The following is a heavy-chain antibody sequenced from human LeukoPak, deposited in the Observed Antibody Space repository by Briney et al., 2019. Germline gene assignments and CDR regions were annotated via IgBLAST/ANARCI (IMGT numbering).Heavy chain of an antibody. V-gene: IGHV4-39*01. CDR1: GGSISSSSDY. D-gene: IGHD1-14*01. J-gene: IGHJ4*02. CDR3: ARRAYSAAYRKRFDY. CDR2: IYYHENT. Sequence: PSETLSLTCTVSGGSISSSSDYWGWIRQAPGKGLEWIGSIYYHENTYYNSSLKSRVTISVDTSKNQFSLKLNSVTAADTAVYFCARRAYSAAYRKRFDYWGQGTLVTVSS.